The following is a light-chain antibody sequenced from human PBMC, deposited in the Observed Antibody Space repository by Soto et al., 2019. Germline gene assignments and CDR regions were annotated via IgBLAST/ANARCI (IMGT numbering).Light chain of an antibody. V-gene: IGKV3-20*01. CDR1: QSVSSSD. CDR2: GAS. J-gene: IGKJ2*01. CDR3: QQYGGSPLYT. Sequence: EIVLTQSPGTLSLSPGDRATLSCRASQSVSSSDLAWYQQKHGQAPRLLIYGASTRATGIPDRFSGSGSGTDFTLTISRLEPEDLAVYYCQQYGGSPLYTFGQGTKLEIK.